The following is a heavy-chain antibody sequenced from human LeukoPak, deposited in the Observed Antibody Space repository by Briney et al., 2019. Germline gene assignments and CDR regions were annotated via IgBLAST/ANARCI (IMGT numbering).Heavy chain of an antibody. V-gene: IGHV1-46*01. CDR2: INPSGGST. CDR3: ARVPLGGSQLYSFDY. J-gene: IGHJ4*02. D-gene: IGHD1-26*01. Sequence: ASVKVSCKASGYMFTNYYIHWVRQAPGQGLEWMGVINPSGGSTSYAEKFQGRVTMTRDTSTSTVYMELSRLRSGDTTVYYCARVPLGGSQLYSFDYWGQGTLVTVSS. CDR1: GYMFTNYY.